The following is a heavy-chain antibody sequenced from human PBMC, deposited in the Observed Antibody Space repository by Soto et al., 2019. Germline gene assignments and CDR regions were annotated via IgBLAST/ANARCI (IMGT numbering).Heavy chain of an antibody. CDR1: GFTFSSYW. D-gene: IGHD3-3*01. J-gene: IGHJ6*02. CDR3: ARVFRPYYDFWSGLYYYYGMDV. Sequence: GGSLRLSCAASGFTFSSYWMSWVRQAPGKGLEWVANIKQDGSEKYYVDSVKGRFTISRDNAKNSLYLQMNSLRAEDTAVYYCARVFRPYYDFWSGLYYYYGMDVWGQGTTVTVSS. CDR2: IKQDGSEK. V-gene: IGHV3-7*03.